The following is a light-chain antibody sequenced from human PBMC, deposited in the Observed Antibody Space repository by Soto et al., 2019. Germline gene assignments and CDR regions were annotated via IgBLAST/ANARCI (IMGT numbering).Light chain of an antibody. CDR2: RGS. CDR3: QDYGTSAPWT. V-gene: IGKV3-20*01. CDR1: PSISGNE. J-gene: IGKJ1*01. Sequence: EVVLTQSPGALSLSPGERATLSCRASPSISGNELAWYQQNPGQAPRLLIYRGSSRATGIPDRFSGRGSGTDFTLTSSRLEPEDFAVYYCQDYGTSAPWTFGQGTKVEIK.